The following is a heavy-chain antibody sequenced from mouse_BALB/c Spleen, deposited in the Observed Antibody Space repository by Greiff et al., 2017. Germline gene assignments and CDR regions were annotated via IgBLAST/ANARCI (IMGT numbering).Heavy chain of an antibody. D-gene: IGHD4-1*01. CDR3: ARSGGHYAMDY. CDR1: GFAFSSYD. Sequence: VQLKESGGGLVKPGGSLKLSCAASGFAFSSYDMSWVRQTPEKRLEWVAYISSGGGSTYYPDTVKGRFTISRDNAKNTLYLQMSSLKSEDPAMYYCARSGGHYAMDYWGQGTSVTVSS. V-gene: IGHV5-12-1*01. CDR2: ISSGGGST. J-gene: IGHJ4*01.